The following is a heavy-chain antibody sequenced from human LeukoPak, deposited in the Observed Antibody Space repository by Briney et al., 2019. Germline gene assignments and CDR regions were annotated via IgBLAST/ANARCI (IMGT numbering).Heavy chain of an antibody. CDR3: TTDEWS. J-gene: IGHJ4*02. D-gene: IGHD3-3*01. CDR2: TKSKSDGGTT. V-gene: IGHV3-15*01. CDR1: GFTFSNAW. Sequence: PGGSLRLSCAASGFTFSNAWMSWVRQAPGKGLEWVGRTKSKSDGGTTDYPAPVKGRFTISRDDSKTALYLQMNSLQTEDTAVYYCTTDEWSWGQGTLVTVSS.